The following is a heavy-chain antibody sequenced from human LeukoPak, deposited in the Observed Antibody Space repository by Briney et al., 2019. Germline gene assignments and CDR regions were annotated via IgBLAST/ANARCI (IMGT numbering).Heavy chain of an antibody. J-gene: IGHJ4*02. CDR1: GGSISSSSYY. D-gene: IGHD3-3*01. CDR2: IYYSGST. Sequence: PSETLSLTCTVSGGSISSSSYYWGWIRQPPGKGPEWIGSIYYSGSTYYNPSLKSRVTISVDTSKNQFSLKLSSVTAADTAVYYCARLPIFGAVITFDYWGQGTLVTVSS. V-gene: IGHV4-39*01. CDR3: ARLPIFGAVITFDY.